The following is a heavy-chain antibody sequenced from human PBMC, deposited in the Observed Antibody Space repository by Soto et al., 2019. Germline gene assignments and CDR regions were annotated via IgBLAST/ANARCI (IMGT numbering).Heavy chain of an antibody. CDR2: IWHDGSKK. Sequence: QVQLVEWGGGVVQPGRSLRLSCAASGFTFSSYGMHWVRQAPGKGLEWVAVIWHDGSKKYYADYVKGRFTISRDNSKNTLYLQMKSLRAEETAVYYCARDYDSSGYPRYYFDYWGQGTLVTVSS. V-gene: IGHV3-33*01. CDR1: GFTFSSYG. J-gene: IGHJ4*02. CDR3: ARDYDSSGYPRYYFDY. D-gene: IGHD3-22*01.